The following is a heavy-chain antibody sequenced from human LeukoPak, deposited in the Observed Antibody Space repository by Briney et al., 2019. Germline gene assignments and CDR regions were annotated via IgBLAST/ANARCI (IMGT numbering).Heavy chain of an antibody. CDR3: ARAGYGGNYYYYYYMDV. V-gene: IGHV1-46*01. CDR1: GYTFTRYY. J-gene: IGHJ6*03. D-gene: IGHD4-23*01. CDR2: INPSGGST. Sequence: GASVKVSCKASGYTFTRYYMHWVRQAPGQGLEWMGIINPSGGSTSYAQKFQGRVTMTRDTSTSTVYMELSSLRSEDTAVYYCARAGYGGNYYYYYYMDVWGKGTTVTVSS.